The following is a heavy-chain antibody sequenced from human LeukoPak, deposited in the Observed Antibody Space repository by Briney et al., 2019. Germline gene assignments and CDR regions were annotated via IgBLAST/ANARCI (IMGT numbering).Heavy chain of an antibody. CDR1: GGSIGSPTYY. CDR2: AHYSGST. V-gene: IGHV4-39*01. Sequence: KPSETLSLSCSVSGGSIGSPTYYWAWIRQPPGKGLEWIGTAHYSGSTYYSPSLVSRVTISVDTSKNQFSLKLASVTAADTAFYYCARLGGYYDPPDYWGQGTLITVAS. J-gene: IGHJ4*02. D-gene: IGHD3-22*01. CDR3: ARLGGYYDPPDY.